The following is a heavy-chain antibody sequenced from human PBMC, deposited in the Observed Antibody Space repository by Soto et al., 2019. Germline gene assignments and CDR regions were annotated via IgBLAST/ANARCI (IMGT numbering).Heavy chain of an antibody. CDR1: GFSLSTTGVG. D-gene: IGHD3-3*01. CDR3: AQRLRDYCLVRERANSCDP. J-gene: IGHJ5*02. V-gene: IGHV2-5*02. Sequence: QITLKESGPTLVRPTQTLTLTCTFSGFSLSTTGVGVGWIRQPPGKALEWLALIYWDDDKRYSPSLKSTLTITKDTSKKEVILTMTNMEPLDTATYYCAQRLRDYCLVRERANSCDPWGQGTLVTVSS. CDR2: IYWDDDK.